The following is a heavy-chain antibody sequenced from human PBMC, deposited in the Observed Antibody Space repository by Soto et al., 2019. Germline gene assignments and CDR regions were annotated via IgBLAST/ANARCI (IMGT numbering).Heavy chain of an antibody. D-gene: IGHD3-22*01. V-gene: IGHV1-69*13. CDR1: GGAFSSYA. J-gene: IGHJ1*01. CDR2: IIPIFGTA. Sequence: SVKVSCKASGGAFSSYASSWVRHAPGQGLEWMGGIIPIFGTANYAQKFQGRGTITADESTSTAYMELSSMRSEDTAVYYCARDRAPLKGYYASSGYSGPAEYFQHWRQRTLVTVSS. CDR3: ARDRAPLKGYYASSGYSGPAEYFQH.